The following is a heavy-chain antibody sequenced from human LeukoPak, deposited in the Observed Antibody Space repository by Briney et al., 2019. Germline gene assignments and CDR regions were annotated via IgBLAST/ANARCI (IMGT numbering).Heavy chain of an antibody. D-gene: IGHD2-8*01. CDR3: XXXXSIGRYCTNGLCSPFDY. CDR1: GFTFPSYA. Sequence: GGSLRISCAASGFTFPSYAMSWVRQAPGKGLEWVSAISDSGDVTYVAESVKGRFTISRDNSKNTLFLQMNSLTVEDSAVYYCXXXXSIGRYCTNGLCSPFDYWGQGTLVTVSS. J-gene: IGHJ4*02. CDR2: ISDSGDVT. V-gene: IGHV3-23*01.